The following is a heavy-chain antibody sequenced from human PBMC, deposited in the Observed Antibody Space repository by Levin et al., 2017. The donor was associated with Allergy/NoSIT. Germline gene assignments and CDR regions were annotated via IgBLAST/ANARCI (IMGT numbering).Heavy chain of an antibody. CDR2: IYYIGST. CDR1: GGSISSYY. Sequence: SETLSLTCTVSGGSISSYYWSWIRQPPGKGLEWIGYIYYIGSTNYNPSLKSRVTISVDTSKNQFSLRLSSVTAADTAVYYCARDRVIVGTTNYYYGMDVWGQGTTVTVSS. D-gene: IGHD1-26*01. V-gene: IGHV4-59*01. CDR3: ARDRVIVGTTNYYYGMDV. J-gene: IGHJ6*02.